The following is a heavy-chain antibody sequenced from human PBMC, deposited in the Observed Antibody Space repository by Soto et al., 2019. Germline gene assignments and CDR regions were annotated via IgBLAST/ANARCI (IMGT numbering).Heavy chain of an antibody. J-gene: IGHJ4*02. CDR3: ARVGDSSGLYKPFVS. CDR2: IIPIFGTA. Sequence: GASVKVSCKASGGTFSSYAISWVRQAPGQGLEWMGGIIPIFGTANYAQKFQGRVTITADDSTSTAYMELSSLRSEDTAVYYCARVGDSSGLYKPFVSWGQGTLVTVSS. V-gene: IGHV1-69*13. D-gene: IGHD3-22*01. CDR1: GGTFSSYA.